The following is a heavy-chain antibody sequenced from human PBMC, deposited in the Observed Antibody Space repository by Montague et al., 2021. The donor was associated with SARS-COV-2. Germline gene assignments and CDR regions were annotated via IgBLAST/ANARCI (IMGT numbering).Heavy chain of an antibody. J-gene: IGHJ4*02. CDR3: ARDTGSAQAGFDA. CDR2: TNYRSKWTS. CDR1: GDSVWSNTAA. Sequence: CAISGDSVWSNTAAWNWIRQSPSGCLEGRGRTNYRSKWTSDYATSVEGRISIDPDTSKNQFFLHLRSVTPEDTGVYYCARDTGSAQAGFDAWGQGTLVTVSS. D-gene: IGHD4-17*01. V-gene: IGHV6-1*01.